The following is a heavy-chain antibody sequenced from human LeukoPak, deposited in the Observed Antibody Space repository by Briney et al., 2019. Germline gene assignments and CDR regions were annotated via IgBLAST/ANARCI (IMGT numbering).Heavy chain of an antibody. J-gene: IGHJ4*02. CDR1: GITFSSYS. CDR2: ISSSGSTK. CDR3: ARGGLSIVGY. D-gene: IGHD2-21*01. V-gene: IGHV3-48*01. Sequence: SGGSLRLSCGASGITFSSYSMNWVRQAPGKGLEWVSYISSSGSTKYYADSVKGRFTISRDNARNSLYLQMNSLRAEDTAVYFCARGGLSIVGYWGQGTLVTVSS.